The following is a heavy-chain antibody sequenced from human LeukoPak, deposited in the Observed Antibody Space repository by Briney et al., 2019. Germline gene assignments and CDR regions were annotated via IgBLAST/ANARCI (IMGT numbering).Heavy chain of an antibody. CDR3: ARDRIVGATPYDY. J-gene: IGHJ4*02. D-gene: IGHD1-26*01. CDR1: GFTFRSYT. Sequence: GGSLRLSCAASGFTFRSYTMNWVRQAPGKGLEWVSCISSSSSSIYYADSVKGRFTISRDDGKNSLYLQMNSLRAEDTAVYYCARDRIVGATPYDYWGQGSLVTVSS. V-gene: IGHV3-21*01. CDR2: ISSSSSSI.